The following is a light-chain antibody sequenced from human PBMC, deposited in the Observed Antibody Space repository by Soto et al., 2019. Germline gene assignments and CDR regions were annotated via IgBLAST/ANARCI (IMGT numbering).Light chain of an antibody. J-gene: IGKJ5*01. Sequence: DIQMTQSQSSLSASVGDTVTITCQASQNINNYLNWYQQKPERAPKLLIYDASNLEAGVASRFRGSGSGTDFTFTISRLQPEDIATYYCQQYENPPTFGQGTRLEIK. CDR2: DAS. V-gene: IGKV1-33*01. CDR3: QQYENPPT. CDR1: QNINNY.